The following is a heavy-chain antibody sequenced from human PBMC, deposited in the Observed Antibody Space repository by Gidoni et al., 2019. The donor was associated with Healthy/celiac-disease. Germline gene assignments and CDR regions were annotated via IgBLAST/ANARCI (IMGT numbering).Heavy chain of an antibody. Sequence: QVQLVQSGAEVKKHGASVKVSCKASGYTFTSYYMHWVRQAPGQGLEWMGIINPSGGSTIYAQKFQGRVTMTRDTSTSTVYMELSSLRAEDTAVYYCARDREWLVRGDAFDIWGQGTMVTVSS. CDR3: ARDREWLVRGDAFDI. CDR1: GYTFTSYY. J-gene: IGHJ3*02. CDR2: INPSGGST. V-gene: IGHV1-46*01. D-gene: IGHD6-19*01.